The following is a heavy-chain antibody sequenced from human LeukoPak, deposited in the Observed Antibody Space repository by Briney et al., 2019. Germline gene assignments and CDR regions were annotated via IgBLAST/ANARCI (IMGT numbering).Heavy chain of an antibody. CDR3: TTGLLLRFLEWVGGMDV. V-gene: IGHV3-15*01. D-gene: IGHD3-3*01. J-gene: IGHJ6*02. CDR1: GFTFSNAW. Sequence: GGSLTLSCAASGFTFSNAWMSWVRQAPGKGLEWVGRIKSKTDGGTTDYAAPVKGRFTISRDDSKNTLYLQMNSLKTEDTAVYYCTTGLLLRFLEWVGGMDVWGQGTTVTVSS. CDR2: IKSKTDGGTT.